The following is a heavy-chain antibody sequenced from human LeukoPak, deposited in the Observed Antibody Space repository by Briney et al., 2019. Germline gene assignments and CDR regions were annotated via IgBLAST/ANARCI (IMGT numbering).Heavy chain of an antibody. CDR1: GYTFTGYY. CDR3: ARVGAYYDFWSGYSGYYYGMDV. V-gene: IGHV1-2*02. CDR2: INPNSGGT. J-gene: IGHJ6*02. D-gene: IGHD3-3*01. Sequence: ASVKVSCKASGYTFTGYYMHWVRQAPGQGLEWMGWINPNSGGTNYAQRFQGRVTMTRDTSISTAYMELSRLRSDDTAVYYCARVGAYYDFWSGYSGYYYGMDVWGQGTTVTVSS.